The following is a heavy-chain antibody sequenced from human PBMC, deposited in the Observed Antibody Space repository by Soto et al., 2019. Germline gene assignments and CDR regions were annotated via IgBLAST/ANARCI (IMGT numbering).Heavy chain of an antibody. D-gene: IGHD6-13*01. Sequence: SETLSLTCAVSGGSISSGGYSWSWIRQPPGKGLEWIGYIYHSGSTYYNPSLKSRVTISVDRSKNQFSLKLSSVTAADTAVYYCARVGSSSWYYFDYWGQGTLVTVS. CDR1: GGSISSGGYS. CDR3: ARVGSSSWYYFDY. V-gene: IGHV4-30-2*01. J-gene: IGHJ4*02. CDR2: IYHSGST.